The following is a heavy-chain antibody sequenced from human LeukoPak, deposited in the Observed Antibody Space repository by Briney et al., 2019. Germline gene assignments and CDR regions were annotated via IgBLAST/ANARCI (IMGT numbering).Heavy chain of an antibody. D-gene: IGHD6-19*01. CDR2: ISSSSSYI. J-gene: IGHJ4*02. V-gene: IGHV3-21*01. Sequence: GGSLRLSCTTSGFTFGDYAMSWFRQAPGKGLEWVSSISSSSSYIYYADSVKGRFTISRDNAKNSLYLQMNSLRVEDTAVYYCARAPTFSGWFDYWGQGTLVTVSS. CDR1: GFTFGDYA. CDR3: ARAPTFSGWFDY.